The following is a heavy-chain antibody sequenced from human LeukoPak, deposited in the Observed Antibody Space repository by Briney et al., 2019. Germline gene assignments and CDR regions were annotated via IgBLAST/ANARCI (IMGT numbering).Heavy chain of an antibody. J-gene: IGHJ3*02. D-gene: IGHD3-10*01. Sequence: SETLSLTCSVSGGSIESYYWSWIRQPPGKGLEFIGYIAASGTTKYNPSLKSRVTLSMDTSKNQFSLKLRSVTAADTGVYFCARDSTLYYYGSGSSRAFDIWGQGTMVTVSS. V-gene: IGHV4-4*08. CDR1: GGSIESYY. CDR3: ARDSTLYYYGSGSSRAFDI. CDR2: IAASGTT.